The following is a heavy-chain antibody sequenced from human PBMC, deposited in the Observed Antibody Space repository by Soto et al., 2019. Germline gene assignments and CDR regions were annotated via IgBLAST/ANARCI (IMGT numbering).Heavy chain of an antibody. CDR3: AREDPAYGDYDS. V-gene: IGHV1-24*01. CDR1: GYTLTELS. D-gene: IGHD4-17*01. Sequence: ASVKVSCKVSGYTLTELSMHWVRQAPGKGLEWMGGIDPENGNTNYAQKFQGRVTMTTDTSTSTAYMELRSLRSDDTAVYYCAREDPAYGDYDSWGQGTMVT. J-gene: IGHJ3*01. CDR2: IDPENGNT.